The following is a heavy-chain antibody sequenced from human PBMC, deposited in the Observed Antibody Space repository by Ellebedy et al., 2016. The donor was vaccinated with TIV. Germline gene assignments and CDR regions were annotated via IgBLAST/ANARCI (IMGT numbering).Heavy chain of an antibody. Sequence: GESLKISCAASGFTFTRYSLNWVRQAPGKGLEWVSSISSTSYYIYYAESLKGRFTISRDDARNSVFLQMNNLKAENTAVYYCTRDDGDSGGKLDYWGQGALVTVSS. CDR2: ISSTSYYI. D-gene: IGHD4-23*01. V-gene: IGHV3-21*04. CDR1: GFTFTRYS. CDR3: TRDDGDSGGKLDY. J-gene: IGHJ4*02.